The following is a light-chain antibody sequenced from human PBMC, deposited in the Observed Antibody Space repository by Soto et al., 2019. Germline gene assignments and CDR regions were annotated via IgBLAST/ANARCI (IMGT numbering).Light chain of an antibody. CDR3: FSYTSSGTYV. Sequence: ALTQPASVSGSPGQSITVSCTGTSSDVGNYKYVSWYQQHPGKAPKLMIYEVSNRPSGVSNRFSGSKSGNTASLTISGLQAEDETDYYCFSYTSSGTYVFGTGTKVTVL. J-gene: IGLJ1*01. CDR1: SSDVGNYKY. V-gene: IGLV2-14*01. CDR2: EVS.